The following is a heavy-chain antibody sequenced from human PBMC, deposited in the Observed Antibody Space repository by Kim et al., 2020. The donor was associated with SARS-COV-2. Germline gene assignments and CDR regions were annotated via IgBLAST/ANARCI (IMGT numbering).Heavy chain of an antibody. V-gene: IGHV3-23*01. CDR3: AKVSLYCSSTSCLYFDY. CDR1: GFTFSSYA. D-gene: IGHD2-2*01. J-gene: IGHJ4*02. Sequence: GGSLRLSCAASGFTFSSYAMSWVRQAPGKGLEWVSAISGSGGSTYYADSVKGRFTISRDNSKNTLYLQMNSLRAEDTAVYYCAKVSLYCSSTSCLYFDYWGQGTLVTVSS. CDR2: ISGSGGST.